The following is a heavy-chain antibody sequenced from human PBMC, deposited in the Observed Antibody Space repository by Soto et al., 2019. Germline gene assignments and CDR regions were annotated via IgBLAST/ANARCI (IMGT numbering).Heavy chain of an antibody. CDR2: ISYDGSNK. Sequence: HPGGSLRLSCAASGFTFSSYGMHWVRQAPGKGLEWVAVISYDGSNKYYADSVKGRFTISRDNSKNTLYLQMNSLRAEDTAVYYCAKDGLQWIHLRYYYYYYMDVWGKGTTVTVSS. V-gene: IGHV3-30*18. J-gene: IGHJ6*03. CDR1: GFTFSSYG. CDR3: AKDGLQWIHLRYYYYYYMDV. D-gene: IGHD5-12*01.